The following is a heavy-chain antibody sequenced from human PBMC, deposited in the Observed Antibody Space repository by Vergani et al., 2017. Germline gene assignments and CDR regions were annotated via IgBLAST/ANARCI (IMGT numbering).Heavy chain of an antibody. V-gene: IGHV4-38-2*01. Sequence: QVQLQESGPGLVEPSETLSLTCAVSGYSIRNGYYWGWIRQPPGKGLEWIGSIYHSGSTHYNPSLKSRVTISVDTSKNDFSLKVTSVTAADTAVYYCARFLTGTTIYYYYGMDVWGQGTTVTVSS. CDR1: GYSIRNGYY. CDR2: IYHSGST. J-gene: IGHJ6*02. CDR3: ARFLTGTTIYYYYGMDV. D-gene: IGHD1-20*01.